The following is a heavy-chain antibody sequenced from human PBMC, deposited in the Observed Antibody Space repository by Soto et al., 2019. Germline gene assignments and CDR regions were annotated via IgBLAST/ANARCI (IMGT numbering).Heavy chain of an antibody. CDR3: ASHPYSSSWYS. CDR2: IKQDGSET. V-gene: IGHV3-7*02. J-gene: IGHJ4*02. D-gene: IGHD6-13*01. CDR1: GFTFSSDW. Sequence: EVQLVESGGGLVQPGGSLRLSCAASGFTFSSDWMSWVLQAPGKGLAWVANIKQDGSETYYVDSVKGRFTISRDNAKYSLYLQMNSLRAEDTAVYYCASHPYSSSWYSWGQGTLGTVSA.